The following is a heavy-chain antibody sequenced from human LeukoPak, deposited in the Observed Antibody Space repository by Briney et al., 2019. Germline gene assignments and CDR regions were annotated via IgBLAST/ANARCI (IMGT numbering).Heavy chain of an antibody. CDR2: IYYSGST. CDR1: GGSISSSSYY. Sequence: NPSETLSLTCTVSGGSISSSSYYWGWIRQPPGKGLEWIGSIYYSGSTYYNPSLKSRVTISVDTSKNQFSLKLSSVTAADTAVYYCARVRGRGYSYGPNWFDPWGREPWSPSPQ. V-gene: IGHV4-39*01. CDR3: ARVRGRGYSYGPNWFDP. D-gene: IGHD5-18*01. J-gene: IGHJ5*02.